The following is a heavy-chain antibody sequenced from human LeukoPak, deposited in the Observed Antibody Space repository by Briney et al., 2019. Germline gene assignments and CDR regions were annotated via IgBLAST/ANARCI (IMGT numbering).Heavy chain of an antibody. J-gene: IGHJ4*02. CDR2: IWSSGSGT. CDR3: AIERSSCEGGCSDY. Sequence: PGGSLRLSCAGSGYSFSNYEMNWVRQAPGRGLEWVAYIWSSGSGTHYADSVKDRFTISRDNGKNSLYLQMNSLRAEDTAVYYCAIERSSCEGGCSDYWGQGTLVTVSS. D-gene: IGHD2-21*02. CDR1: GYSFSNYE. V-gene: IGHV3-48*03.